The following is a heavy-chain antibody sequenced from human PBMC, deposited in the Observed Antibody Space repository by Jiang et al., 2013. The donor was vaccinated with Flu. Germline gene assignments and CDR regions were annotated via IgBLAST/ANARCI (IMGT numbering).Heavy chain of an antibody. CDR2: ISSSGGTI. Sequence: FTFSDYYMSWVRQAPGKGLDWVSYISSSGGTIYYADSVKGRFIVSRDNAKNSLYLEMNSLRAEDTAVYYCARSPLAPTGAYDIWGQGTMVSVSS. V-gene: IGHV3-11*01. CDR3: ARSPLAPTGAYDI. D-gene: IGHD1-1*01. J-gene: IGHJ3*02. CDR1: FTFSDYY.